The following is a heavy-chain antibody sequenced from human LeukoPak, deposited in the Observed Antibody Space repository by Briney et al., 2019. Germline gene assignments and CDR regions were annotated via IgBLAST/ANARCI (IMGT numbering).Heavy chain of an antibody. Sequence: PSETLSLTCTVSGGSISSSSYYWGWIRQPPGKGLEWIGSIYYSGSTYYNPSLKSRVTISVDTSKNQFSLKLSSVTAADTAVYYCARDQYDSSGYFDYWGQGTLVTVSS. CDR2: IYYSGST. CDR1: GGSISSSSYY. J-gene: IGHJ4*02. V-gene: IGHV4-39*07. D-gene: IGHD3-22*01. CDR3: ARDQYDSSGYFDY.